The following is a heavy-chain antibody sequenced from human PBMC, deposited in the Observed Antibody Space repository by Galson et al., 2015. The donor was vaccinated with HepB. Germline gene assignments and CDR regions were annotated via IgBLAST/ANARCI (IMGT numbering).Heavy chain of an antibody. CDR2: MNPNSGNT. CDR1: GYTFTSYD. J-gene: IGHJ4*02. Sequence: SVKVSCKASGYTFTSYDINWVRQATEQGLEWLGWMNPNSGNTGYAQKFQGRVTMTRNTSISTAYMELSSLRSEDTAVYYCARGRRDTIFGVVISFGFDYWGQGTLVTVSS. V-gene: IGHV1-8*01. D-gene: IGHD3-3*01. CDR3: ARGRRDTIFGVVISFGFDY.